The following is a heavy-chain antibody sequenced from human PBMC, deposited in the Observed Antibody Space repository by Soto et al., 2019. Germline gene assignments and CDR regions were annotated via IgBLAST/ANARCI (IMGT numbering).Heavy chain of an antibody. CDR2: IYSGGST. V-gene: IGHV3-53*01. CDR3: ARSRDVVVTPIPPEKNWYFDL. Sequence: EVQLVESGGGLIQPGGSLRLSCAASGFTVSSNYMNWVRQAPGKGLEWVSVIYSGGSTYYADSVKGRFTISRDNSKNTLYLQMNSLRAEDTAVYYCARSRDVVVTPIPPEKNWYFDLWGRGTLVTVSS. D-gene: IGHD2-21*02. J-gene: IGHJ2*01. CDR1: GFTVSSNY.